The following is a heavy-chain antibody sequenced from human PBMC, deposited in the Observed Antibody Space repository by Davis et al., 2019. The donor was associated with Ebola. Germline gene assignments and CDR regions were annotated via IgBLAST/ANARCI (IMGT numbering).Heavy chain of an antibody. CDR3: ARGPILLWFGESPRPWFDP. V-gene: IGHV4-31*03. CDR2: IYYSGST. J-gene: IGHJ5*02. CDR1: GGSISSGGYY. D-gene: IGHD3-10*01. Sequence: PSETLSLTCTVSGGSISSGGYYWSWIRQHPGKGLEWIGYIYYSGSTYYNPSLKSRVTISVDTSKNQFSLKLSSVTAADTAVYYCARGPILLWFGESPRPWFDPWGQGTLVTVSS.